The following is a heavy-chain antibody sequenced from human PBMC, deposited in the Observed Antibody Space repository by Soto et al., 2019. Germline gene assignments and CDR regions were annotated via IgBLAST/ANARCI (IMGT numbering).Heavy chain of an antibody. CDR3: TRSAISPYGGLIGPFDY. D-gene: IGHD3-16*02. V-gene: IGHV1-3*05. CDR2: INPANGNT. CDR1: GYTFTAYA. J-gene: IGHJ4*02. Sequence: QVQLARSGAEERKPGASVKVSCEATGYTFTAYAMHWVRQAPGQRLEWMGWINPANGNTKYSQKFQGRLTITSDTSANTVYMELNSLTSEDTAMYYCTRSAISPYGGLIGPFDYWGQGNLVTVSS.